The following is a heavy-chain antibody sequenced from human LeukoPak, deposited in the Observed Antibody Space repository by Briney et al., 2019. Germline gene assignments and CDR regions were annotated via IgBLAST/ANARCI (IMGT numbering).Heavy chain of an antibody. CDR2: IKGDGSST. CDR1: GFTFSSYW. J-gene: IGHJ4*02. D-gene: IGHD5-18*01. CDR3: ERDGYSCGHYFGY. Sequence: GGSLRLSCAASGFTFSSYWMHWVRHTPGKGLVWVSRIKGDGSSTSYADSVKGRFTISRDNAKNTLYLQMNSLRAEDTAVYYCERDGYSCGHYFGYWARGTGVTVTS. V-gene: IGHV3-74*01.